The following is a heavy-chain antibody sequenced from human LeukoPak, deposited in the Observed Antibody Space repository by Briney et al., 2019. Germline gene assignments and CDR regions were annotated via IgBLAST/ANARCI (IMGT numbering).Heavy chain of an antibody. J-gene: IGHJ6*03. CDR2: FDPEDGET. Sequence: AASVKVSCKVSGYTLTELSMHWVRQAPGKGLEWMGGFDPEDGETIYAQKFQGRVTMTEDTSTDTAYMELGSLRSEDTAVYYCATAQYYYYYMDVWGKGTTVTVSS. CDR1: GYTLTELS. V-gene: IGHV1-24*01. CDR3: ATAQYYYYYMDV.